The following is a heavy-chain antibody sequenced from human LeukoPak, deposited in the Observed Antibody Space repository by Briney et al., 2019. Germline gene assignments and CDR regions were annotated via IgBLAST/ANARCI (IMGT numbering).Heavy chain of an antibody. CDR3: ARAHDNSWQG. CDR2: IHYSGTT. V-gene: IGHV4-59*01. CDR1: GGSLTNSY. J-gene: IGHJ4*02. D-gene: IGHD2-15*01. Sequence: NPSETLSLTCTVSGGSLTNSYWSWVRQPPGKGLEWIGYIHYSGTTNCNPSLKSRVTISVDTSKNQFSLKLSSVTAADTAVYYCARAHDNSWQGWGQGTLVTVSS.